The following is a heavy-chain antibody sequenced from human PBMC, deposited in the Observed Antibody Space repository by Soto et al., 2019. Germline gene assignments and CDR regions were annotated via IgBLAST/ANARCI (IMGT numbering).Heavy chain of an antibody. CDR2: INHSGST. V-gene: IGHV4-34*01. J-gene: IGHJ5*02. CDR1: GGSFSDYY. CDR3: ARGRRLQLVRSKYNRFSP. D-gene: IGHD6-13*01. Sequence: SETLSLTCAVYGGSFSDYYWSWIRQPPGKGLEWIGEINHSGSTNYNPSFKSRVTISVDTSKNQFPLKLSSVTAADTAVYYCARGRRLQLVRSKYNRFSPWGQGTLVTVSS.